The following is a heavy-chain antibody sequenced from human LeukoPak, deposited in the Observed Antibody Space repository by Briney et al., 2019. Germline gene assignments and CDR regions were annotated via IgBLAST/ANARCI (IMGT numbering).Heavy chain of an antibody. D-gene: IGHD1/OR15-1a*01. V-gene: IGHV4-59*01. CDR2: MYYSGST. CDR1: GGSISNYY. Sequence: SETLSLTCTVSGGSISNYYWTWIRQPPGKGLEWIGYMYYSGSTSYNPSLKGRVTISVDKSKKQFSLKLSSVTAADTAVYYCARDRHWTNDWVFDYWGQGTLVTVSS. CDR3: ARDRHWTNDWVFDY. J-gene: IGHJ4*02.